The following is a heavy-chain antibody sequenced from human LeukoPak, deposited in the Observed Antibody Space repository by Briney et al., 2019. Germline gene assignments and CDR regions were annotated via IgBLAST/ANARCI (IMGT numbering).Heavy chain of an antibody. V-gene: IGHV3-9*01. CDR3: ARGDYYYYMDV. CDR2: ISWNSGSI. Sequence: PGGSLRLSCAASGFTFDDYAMHWVRQAPGKGLEWVSGISWNSGSIGYADSVKGRFTISRDNAKNSLYLQMNSLRAEDTAVYYCARGDYYYYMDVWGKGTTVTVSS. J-gene: IGHJ6*03. CDR1: GFTFDDYA.